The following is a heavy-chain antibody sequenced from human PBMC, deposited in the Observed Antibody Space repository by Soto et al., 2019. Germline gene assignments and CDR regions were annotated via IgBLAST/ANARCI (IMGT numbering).Heavy chain of an antibody. CDR2: ISAYNGNT. D-gene: IGHD3-22*01. CDR3: ARDYPYYYDSSGYYYHYYYGMDV. J-gene: IGHJ6*02. CDR1: GYTFTSYG. Sequence: ASVKVSCKASGYTFTSYGISWVRQAPGQGLEWMGWISAYNGNTNYAQKLQGRVTMTTDTSTSTAYMELRSLRSDDTAVYYCARDYPYYYDSSGYYYHYYYGMDVWGQGTTVTV. V-gene: IGHV1-18*01.